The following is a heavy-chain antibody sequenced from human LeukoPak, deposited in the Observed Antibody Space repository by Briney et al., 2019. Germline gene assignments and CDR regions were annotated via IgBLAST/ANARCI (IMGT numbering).Heavy chain of an antibody. Sequence: SETLSLTCTVSGDSISSNNYYWGWIRQPPGKGLEWIGSIYYSGSTYYNPSLKSRVTISVDTSKNQFSLKLSSVTAADTAVYYCARADYDFWSGYYFDYWGQGTLVTVSS. V-gene: IGHV4-39*07. D-gene: IGHD3-3*01. J-gene: IGHJ4*02. CDR2: IYYSGST. CDR1: GDSISSNNYY. CDR3: ARADYDFWSGYYFDY.